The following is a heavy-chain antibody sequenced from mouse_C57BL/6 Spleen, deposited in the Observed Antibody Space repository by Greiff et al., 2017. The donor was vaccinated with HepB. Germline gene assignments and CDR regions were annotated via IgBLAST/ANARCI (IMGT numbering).Heavy chain of an antibody. CDR3: TGHYGYYPGAMDY. V-gene: IGHV6-3*01. J-gene: IGHJ4*01. D-gene: IGHD2-1*01. CDR2: ISLKSDNYAT. CDR1: GFTFSNYW. Sequence: EVKLMESGGGLVQPGGSMKLSCVASGFTFSNYWMNWVRQSPEKGLEWVAQISLKSDNYATHYAESVKGMFTISRDDSKSSVYLQMNNLRAEDTGIYYCTGHYGYYPGAMDYWGQGTSVTVSS.